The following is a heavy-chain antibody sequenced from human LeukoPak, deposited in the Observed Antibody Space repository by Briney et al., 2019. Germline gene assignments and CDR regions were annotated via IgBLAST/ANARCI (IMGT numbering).Heavy chain of an antibody. Sequence: GGSLRLSCAASGFTFDDYAMHWVRQAPGKGLEWVSGISWNSGSIGYADSVKGRFTISRDNAKNPLYLQMNSLRAEDTALYYCAKDRASSGWYYFDYWGQGTLVTVSS. CDR3: AKDRASSGWYYFDY. J-gene: IGHJ4*02. CDR1: GFTFDDYA. CDR2: ISWNSGSI. D-gene: IGHD6-19*01. V-gene: IGHV3-9*01.